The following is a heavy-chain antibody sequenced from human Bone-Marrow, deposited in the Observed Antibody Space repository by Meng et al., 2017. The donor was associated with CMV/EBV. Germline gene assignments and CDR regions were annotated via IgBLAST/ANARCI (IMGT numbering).Heavy chain of an antibody. CDR3: AKELTLLRSLDY. J-gene: IGHJ4*02. CDR1: GFTFDDYA. CDR2: ISWNSGSI. Sequence: SLKISCAASGFTFDDYAMHWVRQAPGKGLEWVSGISWNSGSIGYADSVKGRFTISRDNAKNSLYLQMNSLRAEDTALYYCAKELTLLRSLDYWGQGTLVTVSS. V-gene: IGHV3-9*01. D-gene: IGHD3-3*01.